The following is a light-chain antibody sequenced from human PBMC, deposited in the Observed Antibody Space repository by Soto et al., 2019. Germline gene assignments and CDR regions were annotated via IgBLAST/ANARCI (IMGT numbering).Light chain of an antibody. CDR1: SSNIGAGYD. Sequence: QSVLTQPPSVYGAPGQRVTISCTGSSSNIGAGYDVHWYQQLPGTAPKLLSYGNSNRPSGVPDRFSGSKSGTSASLAITGLQAEDEADYYCQSYDISLSGVVFVGGTKVTVL. CDR2: GNS. CDR3: QSYDISLSGVV. V-gene: IGLV1-40*01. J-gene: IGLJ2*01.